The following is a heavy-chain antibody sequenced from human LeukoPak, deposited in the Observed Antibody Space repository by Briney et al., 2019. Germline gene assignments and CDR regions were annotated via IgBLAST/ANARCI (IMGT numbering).Heavy chain of an antibody. D-gene: IGHD1-26*01. CDR2: IWYDGSNK. J-gene: IGHJ4*02. CDR1: GFTFSSYG. CDR3: AKDLKWAPSGFDY. Sequence: GGSLRLSCAASGFTFSSYGMHWVRQAPGKGLEWVAVIWYDGSNKYYADSVKGRFTISRDNSKNTLYLQMNSLRAEDTAVYYCAKDLKWAPSGFDYWGQGTLVTVSS. V-gene: IGHV3-33*06.